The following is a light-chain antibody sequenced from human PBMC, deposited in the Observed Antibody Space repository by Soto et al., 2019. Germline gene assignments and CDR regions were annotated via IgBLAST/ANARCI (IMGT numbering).Light chain of an antibody. CDR1: QSVGSN. CDR2: GPS. J-gene: IGKJ5*01. CDR3: QQYNKWPPIT. V-gene: IGKV3-15*01. Sequence: EITQSPATLSVFPGGSATLSCRASQSVGSNLAWYQHKPGQAPRLLIYGPSTRATDVPVRFSGGGSGSEFTLTISSLQSDDIAVYYCQQYNKWPPITFGQGTRLEI.